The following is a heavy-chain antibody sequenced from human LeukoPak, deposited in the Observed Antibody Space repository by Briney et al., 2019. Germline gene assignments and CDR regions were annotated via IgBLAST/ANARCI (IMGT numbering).Heavy chain of an antibody. D-gene: IGHD3-22*01. J-gene: IGHJ6*04. CDR3: ARGPTMKMDV. CDR1: GFSFSNYA. V-gene: IGHV3-30*04. CDR2: ISYHGTNK. Sequence: GGSLRLSCAASGFSFSNYAMHWVRQAPGKGLEWVAVISYHGTNKYYADSVKGRFTISRDNSKNTLYLQMNSLRGEATAVYYCARGPTMKMDVWGKGTTVTVSS.